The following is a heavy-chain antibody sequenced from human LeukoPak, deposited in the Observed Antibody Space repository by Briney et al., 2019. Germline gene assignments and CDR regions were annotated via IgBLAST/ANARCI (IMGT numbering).Heavy chain of an antibody. J-gene: IGHJ4*02. CDR2: ISAYNYNT. V-gene: IGHV1-18*01. CDR1: GGTFSSYA. CDR3: ARDGGIGYCSGMTCYVFDT. Sequence: ASVKVSCKASGGTFSSYAISWVRQAPGQGLEWMGWISAYNYNTNYAQKFQGRLTMTTDPSTNTGYMELRSLRSDDTAVYYCARDGGIGYCSGMTCYVFDTWGEGTLFTASS. D-gene: IGHD2-2*01.